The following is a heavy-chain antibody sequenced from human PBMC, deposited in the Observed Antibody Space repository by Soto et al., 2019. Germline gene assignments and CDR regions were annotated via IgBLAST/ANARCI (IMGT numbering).Heavy chain of an antibody. Sequence: PGGSLRVSCGTSGFTFSDYSMNWGRQAPGQGLEWVSSISSIGSDLSYADSVRGRFTISRGNAKNSLYLQMNSLRDEDTAVYYCARRGVGCSSRRCYCGYWGQGTLVTVSS. CDR1: GFTFSDYS. CDR3: ARRGVGCSSRRCYCGY. CDR2: ISSIGSDL. D-gene: IGHD2-2*01. V-gene: IGHV3-21*01. J-gene: IGHJ4*02.